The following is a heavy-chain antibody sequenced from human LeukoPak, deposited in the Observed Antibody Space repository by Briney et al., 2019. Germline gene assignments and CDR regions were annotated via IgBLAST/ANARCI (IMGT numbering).Heavy chain of an antibody. D-gene: IGHD2-15*01. Sequence: SETLSLTCTVSGESISGFYWTWIRQPPGKGLEWIGRIYTSGSTNYNPSLKSRVTISVDTSKNQFSLKLSSVTAADTAVYYCAREVRPYCSGGSCYSGNWFDPWGQGTLVTVSS. CDR3: AREVRPYCSGGSCYSGNWFDP. CDR2: IYTSGST. V-gene: IGHV4-4*08. J-gene: IGHJ5*02. CDR1: GESISGFY.